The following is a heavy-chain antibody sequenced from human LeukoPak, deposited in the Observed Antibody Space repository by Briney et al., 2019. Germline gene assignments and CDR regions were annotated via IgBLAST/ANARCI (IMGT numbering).Heavy chain of an antibody. CDR3: ATVPDAFDI. CDR1: GFTFSSYS. V-gene: IGHV3-9*01. J-gene: IGHJ3*02. CDR2: ISWNSGSI. Sequence: GGSLRLSCAASGFTFSSYSMNWVRQAPGKGLEWVSGISWNSGSIGYADSVKGRFTISRDNAKNSLYLQMNSLRAEDTALNYCATVPDAFDIWGQGTMVTVSS.